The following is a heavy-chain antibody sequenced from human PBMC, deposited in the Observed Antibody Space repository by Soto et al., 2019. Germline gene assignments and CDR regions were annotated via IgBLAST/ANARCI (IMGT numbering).Heavy chain of an antibody. CDR1: GASINSGGYY. V-gene: IGHV4-31*03. CDR3: AREFGDNWNYEAY. CDR2: IYFSGST. J-gene: IGHJ4*02. Sequence: SETLSLTCTVSGASINSGGYYWSWIRQLPGKGLEWIGYIYFSGSTYYNPSLESRVTISLDTSQNQFSLKLSSVTAADSAVYYCAREFGDNWNYEAYWGQGTAVTVSS. D-gene: IGHD1-7*01.